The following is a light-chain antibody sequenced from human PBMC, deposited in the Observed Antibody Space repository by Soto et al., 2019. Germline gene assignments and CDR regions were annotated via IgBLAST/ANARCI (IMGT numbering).Light chain of an antibody. V-gene: IGKV3-20*01. J-gene: IGKJ1*01. Sequence: EIVLAQSPGTLSLSPRARATLSCMASQTVRNNYLAWYQQKAGQAPRLLIYDASSRATGIPDRFSGRGSGTDFSLTISSLQPDEFATYNCQQYNSYWTCGQGSKVDIK. CDR3: QQYNSYWT. CDR1: QTVRNNY. CDR2: DAS.